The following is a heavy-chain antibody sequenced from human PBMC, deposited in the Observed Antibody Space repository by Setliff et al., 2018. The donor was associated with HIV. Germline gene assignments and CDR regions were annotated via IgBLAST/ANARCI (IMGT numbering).Heavy chain of an antibody. CDR1: GFTFSNSW. D-gene: IGHD3-10*02. Sequence: PGGSLRLSCAASGFTFSNSWMTWVRQAPGKGLEWVANIKKDGSDKFYVDSVKGRFAISRDNAKNSLNLEMNSLRAEDTAIYYCARDKGPPPVVHLDYWGQGTLVTVSS. V-gene: IGHV3-7*03. CDR3: ARDKGPPPVVHLDY. J-gene: IGHJ4*02. CDR2: IKKDGSDK.